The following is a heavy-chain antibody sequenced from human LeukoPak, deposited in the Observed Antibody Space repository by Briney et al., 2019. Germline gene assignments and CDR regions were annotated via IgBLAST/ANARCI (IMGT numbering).Heavy chain of an antibody. CDR2: IYYSGST. Sequence: SETLSLTCTVSGVSISTSFYYWGWIRQPPGKGLEWIGTIYYSGSTYYNPSSKSRVTISVDTSKNQFSLKLSSVTAADTAVYYCARVRYCSSTSCYTFDPWGQGTLVTVSS. V-gene: IGHV4-39*01. D-gene: IGHD2-2*01. CDR3: ARVRYCSSTSCYTFDP. J-gene: IGHJ5*02. CDR1: GVSISTSFYY.